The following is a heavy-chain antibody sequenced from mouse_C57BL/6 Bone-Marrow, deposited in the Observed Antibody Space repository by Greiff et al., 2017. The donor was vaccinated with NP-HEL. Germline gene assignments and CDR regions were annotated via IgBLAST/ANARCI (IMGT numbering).Heavy chain of an antibody. CDR1: GYAFSSSW. CDR3: ARSTMVTTKFAY. V-gene: IGHV1-82*01. Sequence: QVQLQQSGPELVKPGASVKISCKASGYAFSSSWMNWVKQRPGKGLEWIGRIYPGDGDTNYNGKFKGKATLTADKSSSTAYMRLSSLTSEDSAVYFCARSTMVTTKFAYWGQGTLVTVSA. D-gene: IGHD2-2*01. CDR2: IYPGDGDT. J-gene: IGHJ3*01.